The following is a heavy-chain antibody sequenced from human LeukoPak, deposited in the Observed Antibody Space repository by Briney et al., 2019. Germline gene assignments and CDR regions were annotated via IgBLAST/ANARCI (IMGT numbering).Heavy chain of an antibody. J-gene: IGHJ4*02. D-gene: IGHD3/OR15-3a*01. V-gene: IGHV3-7*01. CDR1: GFTFSSYW. CDR3: ARDGLGSAFDY. Sequence: GGSLRLSCAASGFTFSSYWMTWVRQAPGKGLEWVANIKQDGSEEYYVDSVKGRFTISRDNAKNSLYLQMNSLRAEDTAVYYCARDGLGSAFDYWGQRTLVTVSS. CDR2: IKQDGSEE.